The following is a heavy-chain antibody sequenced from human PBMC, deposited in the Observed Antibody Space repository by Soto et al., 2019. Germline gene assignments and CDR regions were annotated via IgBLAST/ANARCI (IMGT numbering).Heavy chain of an antibody. CDR2: IYYTGST. Sequence: VQLQESGPGLVKPSETLSLTCTVSGGSISSYYLSWIRQPPGKGLEWIGYIYYTGSTNYNPSLKSRVTISVDTSKNQCSLKLSSVTAADTAVYYCARGSRYSYGYDVHYYYYMDVWGKGTTVTVSS. CDR3: ARGSRYSYGYDVHYYYYMDV. CDR1: GGSISSYY. J-gene: IGHJ6*03. D-gene: IGHD5-18*01. V-gene: IGHV4-59*01.